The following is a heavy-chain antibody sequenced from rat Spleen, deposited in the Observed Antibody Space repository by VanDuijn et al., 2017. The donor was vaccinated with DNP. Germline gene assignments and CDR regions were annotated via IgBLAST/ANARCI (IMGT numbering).Heavy chain of an antibody. Sequence: VQLKESGPGLVQPSQTLSLTCTVSGFSLTSFHVHWIRQPPGNKMEWMGYINYSGYTDYNPSLRSRISITRDTSKNQFFLQLRSITTEDTATYYCTIGLMYTTDPPFPYWGQGTLVTVSS. CDR3: TIGLMYTTDPPFPY. CDR2: INYSGYT. CDR1: GFSLTSFH. D-gene: IGHD1-6*01. V-gene: IGHV3-1*01. J-gene: IGHJ3*01.